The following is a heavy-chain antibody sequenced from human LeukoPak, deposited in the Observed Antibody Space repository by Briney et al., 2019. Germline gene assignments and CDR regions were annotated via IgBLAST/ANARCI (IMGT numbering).Heavy chain of an antibody. CDR1: GGSISSYY. CDR3: ARGLRNTMVRGVILQG. CDR2: IYYSGTT. Sequence: SETLSLTCTVSGGSISSYYWSWIRQPPGKGLEWIGYIYYSGTTNYNPSLKSRVTISVDTSKNQFSLKLSSVTAADTAVYYCARGLRNTMVRGVILQGWGQGTLVTVSS. D-gene: IGHD3-10*01. V-gene: IGHV4-59*01. J-gene: IGHJ4*02.